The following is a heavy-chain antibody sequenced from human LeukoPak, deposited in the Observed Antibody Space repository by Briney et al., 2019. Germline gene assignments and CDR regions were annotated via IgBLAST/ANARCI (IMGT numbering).Heavy chain of an antibody. CDR2: ISGSGGST. D-gene: IGHD6-19*01. V-gene: IGHV3-23*01. CDR3: AKTYSRAGAGFFDY. Sequence: GGSLRLSCAASGFTFSSYAMSWVRQAPGKGLEWVSAISGSGGSTYYADSVKGRFTVSRDNSKNTLYLQMNSLRAEDTAVYYCAKTYSRAGAGFFDYWGQGTLVTVSS. CDR1: GFTFSSYA. J-gene: IGHJ4*02.